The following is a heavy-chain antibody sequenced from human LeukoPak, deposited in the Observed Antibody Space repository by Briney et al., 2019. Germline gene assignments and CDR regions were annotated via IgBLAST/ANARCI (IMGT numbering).Heavy chain of an antibody. D-gene: IGHD2-15*01. CDR1: GDSISSRSYY. CDR3: ARDRYCSGRSCYGPPDY. CDR2: IYYSEGT. Sequence: KSSETLSLTCTVSGDSISSRSYYWGWICQPPGKGLEWIGSIYYSEGTYYNPSLKSRVTISIDTSKNQFSLKLNSVTAADTAVYYCARDRYCSGRSCYGPPDYWGQGVLVTVSS. V-gene: IGHV4-39*07. J-gene: IGHJ4*02.